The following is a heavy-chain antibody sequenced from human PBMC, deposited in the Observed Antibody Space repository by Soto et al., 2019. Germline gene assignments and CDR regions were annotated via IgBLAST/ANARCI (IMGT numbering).Heavy chain of an antibody. Sequence: GGSLRLSCAASGFTFSSYGMHWVRQAPGKGLEWVAVISYDGSNKYYADSVKGRFTISRDNSKNTLYLQMNSLRAEDTAVYYCAKQLELRDDWFDPWGQGTLVTVSS. D-gene: IGHD1-7*01. CDR2: ISYDGSNK. CDR1: GFTFSSYG. J-gene: IGHJ5*02. V-gene: IGHV3-30*18. CDR3: AKQLELRDDWFDP.